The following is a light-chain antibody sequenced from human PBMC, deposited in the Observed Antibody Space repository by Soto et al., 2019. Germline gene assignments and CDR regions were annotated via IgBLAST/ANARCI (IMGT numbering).Light chain of an antibody. Sequence: QSALTQPASVSGSPGQSITISCTGTSSDVGDYKDVSSYQQHPGKAPKLMIYEVTYRPSGVSDRFSGSKSGNPLSLTISGLKAEDAPDYYFSSYPTSNTAFGTRTKVTVL. CDR2: EVT. V-gene: IGLV2-14*01. CDR3: SSYPTSNTA. CDR1: SSDVGDYKD. J-gene: IGLJ1*01.